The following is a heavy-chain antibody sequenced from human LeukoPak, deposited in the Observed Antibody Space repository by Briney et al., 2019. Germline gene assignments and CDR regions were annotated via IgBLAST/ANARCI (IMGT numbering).Heavy chain of an antibody. Sequence: ASETLSLTCTVSGGSISSSSYYWGWIRQPPGKGLEWIGSIYYSGSTYYNPSLKSRVTISVDTSKNQFSLKLSSVTAADTAVYYCAKYDSSGADAFDIWGQGTMVTVSS. J-gene: IGHJ3*02. CDR3: AKYDSSGADAFDI. V-gene: IGHV4-39*01. D-gene: IGHD3-22*01. CDR2: IYYSGST. CDR1: GGSISSSSYY.